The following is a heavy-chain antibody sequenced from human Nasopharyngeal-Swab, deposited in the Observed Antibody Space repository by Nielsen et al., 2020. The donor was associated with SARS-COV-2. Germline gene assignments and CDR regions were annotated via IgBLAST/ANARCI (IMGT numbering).Heavy chain of an antibody. V-gene: IGHV3-53*01. CDR1: GFTVSSNY. CDR2: IYSGGST. CDR3: ARVSGCDCYSFCYYYYYMDV. Sequence: GESLKISCAASGFTVSSNYMSWVRQAPGKGLEWVSVIYSGGSTYYADSVKGRFTISRDNSKNTLYLQMNSLRAEDTAVYYCARVSGCDCYSFCYYYYYMDVWGKGTTVTVSS. D-gene: IGHD2-21*02. J-gene: IGHJ6*03.